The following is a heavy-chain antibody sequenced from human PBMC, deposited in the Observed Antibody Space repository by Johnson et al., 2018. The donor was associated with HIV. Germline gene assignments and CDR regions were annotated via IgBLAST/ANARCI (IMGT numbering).Heavy chain of an antibody. CDR2: TNNDGSTT. Sequence: EVQLVESGGGLVQPGGSLRLSCAASGLSFSRSWMHWVRQAPGKGLVWVSRTNNDGSTTTYADSVKGRFTISRDNSKNSLYLQMNSLRAEDTAVYYCARDHGYCSSTSCYGDDAFDIWGQGTMVTVSS. V-gene: IGHV3-74*01. CDR3: ARDHGYCSSTSCYGDDAFDI. CDR1: GLSFSRSW. D-gene: IGHD2-2*03. J-gene: IGHJ3*02.